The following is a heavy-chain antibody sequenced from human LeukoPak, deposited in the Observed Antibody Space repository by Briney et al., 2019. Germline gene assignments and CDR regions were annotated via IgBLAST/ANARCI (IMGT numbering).Heavy chain of an antibody. CDR3: ARDVLNRCIGGIRPIDD. D-gene: IGHD2-15*01. Sequence: ASVKVSCKASGYTFTRYGITWVRQAPGQGLEWMGWISTCDGDTYYAQKFQGRVTMTRDTSTTTAYMELRGLRSDDAALYYCARDVLNRCIGGIRPIDDWGQGTLVTVSS. CDR1: GYTFTRYG. V-gene: IGHV1-18*04. J-gene: IGHJ4*02. CDR2: ISTCDGDT.